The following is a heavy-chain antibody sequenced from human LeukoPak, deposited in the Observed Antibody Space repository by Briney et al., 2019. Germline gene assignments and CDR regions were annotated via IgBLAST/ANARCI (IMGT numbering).Heavy chain of an antibody. CDR2: IKQDGSEK. D-gene: IGHD2-15*01. J-gene: IGHJ6*02. Sequence: GSLRLSCAASGFTFSSYWMSWVRQAPGKGLEWVANIKQDGSEKYYVDSVKGRFTISRDNAKNSLYLQMNSLRAEDTAVYYCARDGVVVAATNYYYYYGMDVWGQGTTVTVSS. CDR1: GFTFSSYW. V-gene: IGHV3-7*01. CDR3: ARDGVVVAATNYYYYYGMDV.